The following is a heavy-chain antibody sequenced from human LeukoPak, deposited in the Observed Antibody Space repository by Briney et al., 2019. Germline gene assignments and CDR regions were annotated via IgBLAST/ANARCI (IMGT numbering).Heavy chain of an antibody. CDR3: ARDKGIHDPDYFDY. J-gene: IGHJ4*02. CDR2: IYYSGST. D-gene: IGHD5-18*01. Sequence: PSETLSLTCTVSGGSISSYYWSWIRQPPGKGLEWIGYIYYSGSTNYNPSLKSRVTISVDTSKNQFSLKLSSVTAADTAVYYCARDKGIHDPDYFDYWGQGTLVTVPS. V-gene: IGHV4-59*12. CDR1: GGSISSYY.